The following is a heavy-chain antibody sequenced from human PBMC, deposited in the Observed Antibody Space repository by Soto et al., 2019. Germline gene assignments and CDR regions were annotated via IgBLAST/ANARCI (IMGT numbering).Heavy chain of an antibody. CDR2: IYYSGST. CDR3: ARQGYSYGAGSSYYYYYYGMDV. Sequence: SETLSLTCTVSGGSISSSSYYWGWIRQPPGKGLEWIGSIYYSGSTYYNPSLKSRVTISVDTSKNQFSLKLSSVTAADTAVYYCARQGYSYGAGSSYYYYYYGMDVWGQGTTVS. V-gene: IGHV4-39*01. CDR1: GGSISSSSYY. J-gene: IGHJ6*02. D-gene: IGHD5-18*01.